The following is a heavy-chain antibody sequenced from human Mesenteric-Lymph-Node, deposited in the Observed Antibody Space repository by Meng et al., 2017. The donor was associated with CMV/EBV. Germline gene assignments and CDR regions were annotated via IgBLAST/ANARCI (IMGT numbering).Heavy chain of an antibody. CDR3: ARGSRGASSSWYFDRADGSNLPTKK. Sequence: ASVKVSCKASGYTFTGYYMHWVRQAPGQGLEWMGWINPNSGGTNYAQKFQGRVTMTRDTSISTAYMELSRLRSDDTAVYYSARGSRGASSSWYFDRADGSNLPTKKWGQGTLVTVSS. CDR1: GYTFTGYY. J-gene: IGHJ4*02. D-gene: IGHD6-13*01. CDR2: INPNSGGT. V-gene: IGHV1-2*02.